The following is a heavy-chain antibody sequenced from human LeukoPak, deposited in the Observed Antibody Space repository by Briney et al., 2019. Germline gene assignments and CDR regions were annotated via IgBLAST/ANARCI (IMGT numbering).Heavy chain of an antibody. CDR2: IRSKANSYAT. CDR3: TTKTEWELLPYYY. D-gene: IGHD1-26*01. CDR1: GFTFSGSA. V-gene: IGHV3-73*01. J-gene: IGHJ4*02. Sequence: QPGGSLRLSCAASGFTFSGSAMHWVRQASGKGLEWVGRIRSKANSYATAYAASVKGRFTISRDDSKNTAYLQMNSLKTEDTAVYYCTTKTEWELLPYYYWGQGTLVTVSS.